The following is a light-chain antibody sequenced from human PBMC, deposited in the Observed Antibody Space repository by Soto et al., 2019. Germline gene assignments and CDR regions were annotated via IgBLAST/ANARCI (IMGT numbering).Light chain of an antibody. J-gene: IGLJ3*02. Sequence: QSVLTQPPSVSGAPGQTVTISCTGSSSNIGAGSDVHWYQQLPGAAPKLLIYINKNRPSGVPDRFSGSKSGNTASLTISGLQSDDEADYYCCSYAGNNALVFGGGTRSPS. V-gene: IGLV1-40*01. CDR1: SSNIGAGSD. CDR2: INK. CDR3: CSYAGNNALV.